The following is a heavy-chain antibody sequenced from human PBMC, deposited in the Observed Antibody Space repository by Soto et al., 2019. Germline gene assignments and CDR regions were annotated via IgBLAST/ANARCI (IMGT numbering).Heavy chain of an antibody. Sequence: PGGALRLSSAASGITLCSYAMGWFRQAPGKAREWVSAISVGGRSTSYADSAKGRSTISRDNPKNTLYLQVTSLRAENPAVYYFAKEETIVGATHFDYWGQGTLVT. CDR1: GITLCSYA. CDR3: AKEETIVGATHFDY. V-gene: IGHV3-23*01. D-gene: IGHD1-26*01. CDR2: ISVGGRST. J-gene: IGHJ4*02.